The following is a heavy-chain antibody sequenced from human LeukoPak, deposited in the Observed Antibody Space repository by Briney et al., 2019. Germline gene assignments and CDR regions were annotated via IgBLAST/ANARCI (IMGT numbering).Heavy chain of an antibody. Sequence: ASVRVSCKASGYTFTGYYMHWVRQAPGQGLEWMGWISAYNGNTNYAQKLQGRVTMTTDTSTSTAYMELRSLRSDDTAVYYCARGDILTGYYSDGAIDYWGQGTLVTVSS. CDR2: ISAYNGNT. CDR3: ARGDILTGYYSDGAIDY. J-gene: IGHJ4*02. CDR1: GYTFTGYY. D-gene: IGHD3-9*01. V-gene: IGHV1-18*04.